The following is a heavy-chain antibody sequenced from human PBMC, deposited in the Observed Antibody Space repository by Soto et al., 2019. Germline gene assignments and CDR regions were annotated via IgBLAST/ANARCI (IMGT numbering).Heavy chain of an antibody. D-gene: IGHD2-2*01. Sequence: EVQLVDSGGGLVKPGGSLRLSCAASGFTFSNAWMTWVRQAPGKGLEYVGRIKSESDGGTTDYAAPVNGRFTISRDDSQNTLYLQMNSLKAEDTGIYYCTTNNAPSCTSISCYRPFWGQGTLVTVSS. J-gene: IGHJ4*02. CDR2: IKSESDGGTT. CDR1: GFTFSNAW. CDR3: TTNNAPSCTSISCYRPF. V-gene: IGHV3-15*01.